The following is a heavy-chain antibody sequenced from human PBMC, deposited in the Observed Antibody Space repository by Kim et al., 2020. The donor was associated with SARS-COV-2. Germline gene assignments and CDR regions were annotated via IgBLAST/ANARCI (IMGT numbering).Heavy chain of an antibody. Sequence: GESLKISCKGSGYSFTSYWIGWVRQMPGKGLEWMGIIYPGDSDTRYSPSFQGQVTISADKSISTAYLQWSSLKASDTAMYYCARLKGDILLWFGELLGWFDPGAREPWSPSPQ. J-gene: IGHJ5*02. CDR2: IYPGDSDT. CDR1: GYSFTSYW. V-gene: IGHV5-51*01. CDR3: ARLKGDILLWFGELLGWFDP. D-gene: IGHD3-10*01.